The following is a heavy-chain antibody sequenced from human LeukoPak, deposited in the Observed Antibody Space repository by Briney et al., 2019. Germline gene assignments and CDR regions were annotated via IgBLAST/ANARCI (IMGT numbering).Heavy chain of an antibody. CDR2: SYGST. J-gene: IGHJ5*02. Sequence: KPSETLSLTCTVSGGSISSSSYYWGWIRQHPGKGLEWIGYSYGSTNYNPSLKNRVTISVDTSKNQFSLRLTSVTAADTAVYYCASGWGSDWFDPWGQGTLVTVS. CDR1: GGSISSSSYY. CDR3: ASGWGSDWFDP. V-gene: IGHV4-31*03. D-gene: IGHD2-21*01.